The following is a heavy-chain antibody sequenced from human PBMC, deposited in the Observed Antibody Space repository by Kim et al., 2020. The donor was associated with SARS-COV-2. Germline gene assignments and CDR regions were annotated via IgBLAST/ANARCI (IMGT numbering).Heavy chain of an antibody. CDR2: IYYSGST. CDR1: GGSISSSSYY. Sequence: SETLSLTCTVSGGSISSSSYYWGWIRQPPGKGLEWIGSIYYSGSTYYNPSLKSRVTISVDTSKNQFSLKLSSVTAADTAVYYCARDGSYLEYYDILTGPPTLDYWGQGTLVTVSS. J-gene: IGHJ4*02. CDR3: ARDGSYLEYYDILTGPPTLDY. V-gene: IGHV4-39*07. D-gene: IGHD3-9*01.